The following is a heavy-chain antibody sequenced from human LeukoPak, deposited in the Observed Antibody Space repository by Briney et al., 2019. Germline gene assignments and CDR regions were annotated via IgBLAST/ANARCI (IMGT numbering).Heavy chain of an antibody. V-gene: IGHV3-23*01. D-gene: IGHD6-25*01. J-gene: IGHJ4*02. CDR3: ARGSSVSTVDFDY. CDR1: GFTFSSYA. CDR2: ISGSGGST. Sequence: GGSLRLSCAASGFTFSSYAMSWVRQAPGKGLEWVSAISGSGGSTYYADSVKGRFTISRDNSKNSLYLQMNSLRAEDTAVYYCARGSSVSTVDFDYWGQGTLVTVSS.